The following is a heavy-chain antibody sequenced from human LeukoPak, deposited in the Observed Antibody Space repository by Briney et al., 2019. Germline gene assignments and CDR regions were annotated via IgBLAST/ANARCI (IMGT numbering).Heavy chain of an antibody. J-gene: IGHJ6*02. CDR2: IMSKAYRGKT. V-gene: IGHV3-49*04. CDR1: GFTFGDHA. Sequence: GGSLTLSCSASGFTFGDHAMSWVRQAAGKGLEWVGFIMSKAYRGKTEYATSVKGRFTISRDYSRGIAYLQMNRLQTGDTAVYSCGRGSIHLWLYYGMDVWGQGTTVIVSS. D-gene: IGHD5-18*01. CDR3: GRGSIHLWLYYGMDV.